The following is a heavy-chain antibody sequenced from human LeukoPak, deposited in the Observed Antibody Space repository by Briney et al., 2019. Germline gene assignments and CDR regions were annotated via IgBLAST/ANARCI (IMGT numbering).Heavy chain of an antibody. D-gene: IGHD6-19*01. CDR3: ARDRSSGWFDY. CDR1: GGSISNYY. Sequence: SETLSLTCTVSGGSISNYYWSWIRQPPGKGLEWIGYIYYSGSTNYNPSLKSRVTISVDTSKNQFSLKLSSVTAADTAVYYCARDRSSGWFDYWGQGTLVTVSS. J-gene: IGHJ4*02. V-gene: IGHV4-59*01. CDR2: IYYSGST.